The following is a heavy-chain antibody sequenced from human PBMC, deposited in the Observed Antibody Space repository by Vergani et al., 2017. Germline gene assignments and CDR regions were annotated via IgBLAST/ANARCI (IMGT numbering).Heavy chain of an antibody. CDR1: GYSISSGYY. CDR3: ARPVAVAGTSWFDP. V-gene: IGHV4-38-2*01. D-gene: IGHD6-19*01. Sequence: QVQLQESGPGLVKPSETLSLTCAVSGYSISSGYYWGWIRQPPGKGLEWIGSIYYSGSTYYNPSLKSRVTISVDTSKNQFSLKLSSVTAADTAVYYCARPVAVAGTSWFDPWGQGTLVTVSS. CDR2: IYYSGST. J-gene: IGHJ5*02.